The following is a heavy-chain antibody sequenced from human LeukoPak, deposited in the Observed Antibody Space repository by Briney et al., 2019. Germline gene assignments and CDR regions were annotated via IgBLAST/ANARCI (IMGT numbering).Heavy chain of an antibody. J-gene: IGHJ4*02. D-gene: IGHD6-19*01. V-gene: IGHV1-18*01. Sequence: ASVKVSCKASGYTFTSYDINWVRQAPGQGLEWVGWISTYNGNTNYAQNLQGRVTMTTDTSTNTAYMELRSLRSDDTAVYYCARTGYSSGWYLGFFDYWGQGILVTVSS. CDR3: ARTGYSSGWYLGFFDY. CDR2: ISTYNGNT. CDR1: GYTFTSYD.